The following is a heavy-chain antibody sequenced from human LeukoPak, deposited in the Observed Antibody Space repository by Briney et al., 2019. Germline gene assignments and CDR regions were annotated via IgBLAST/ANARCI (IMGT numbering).Heavy chain of an antibody. D-gene: IGHD1-26*01. Sequence: GASVKVSCKVSGYTLTELPMHWVRQAPGKGLEWMGGFDPEDGETIYAQKFQGRVTMTEDTSTDTAYMELSSLRSEDTAVYYCATDLGSGSYYVAFDIWGQGTMVTVSS. CDR1: GYTLTELP. V-gene: IGHV1-24*01. CDR2: FDPEDGET. J-gene: IGHJ3*02. CDR3: ATDLGSGSYYVAFDI.